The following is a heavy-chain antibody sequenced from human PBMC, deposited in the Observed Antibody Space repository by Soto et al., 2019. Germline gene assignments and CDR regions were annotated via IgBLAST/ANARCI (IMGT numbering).Heavy chain of an antibody. CDR1: GFTFNNFA. CDR3: AKVILPHSNYGDGYLLDF. D-gene: IGHD4-4*01. J-gene: IGHJ4*02. V-gene: IGHV3-23*01. CDR2: VSSGGDNT. Sequence: EVQLLQSGGGLGQPGGSLTLSCAASGFTFNNFAMTWVRQAPGKGLEWVSSVSSGGDNTWYADSVKGRFTISRDNPKNTLSLNMNTLSAADTDVYCCAKVILPHSNYGDGYLLDFWGQGTLVTVSS.